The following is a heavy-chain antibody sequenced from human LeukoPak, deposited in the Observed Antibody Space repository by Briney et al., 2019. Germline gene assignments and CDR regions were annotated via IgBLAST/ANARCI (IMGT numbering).Heavy chain of an antibody. CDR1: GGSFSGYY. J-gene: IGHJ6*03. D-gene: IGHD1-1*01. Sequence: SETLSLTCAVYGGSFSGYYWGWIRQPPGKGLEWIGSIYYSGSTYYNPSLKNRVTISVDTSKNQFSLKLSSVTAADTAIYYCATGTGHYYYYYYMDVWGKGTTVTVSS. CDR3: ATGTGHYYYYYYMDV. CDR2: IYYSGST. V-gene: IGHV4-39*01.